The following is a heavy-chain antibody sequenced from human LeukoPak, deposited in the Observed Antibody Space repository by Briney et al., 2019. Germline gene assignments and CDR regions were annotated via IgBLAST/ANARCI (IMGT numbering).Heavy chain of an antibody. CDR1: GYTFTSYG. CDR3: ARGDHYYDSSGYSY. Sequence: GASVKVSCKASGYTFTSYGISWVRQAPGQGLEWMGWISAYNGNTNYAQELQGRVTMTTDTSTSTAYMELRSLRSDDTAVYYCARGDHYYDSSGYSYWGQGTLVTVSS. D-gene: IGHD3-22*01. V-gene: IGHV1-18*01. J-gene: IGHJ4*02. CDR2: ISAYNGNT.